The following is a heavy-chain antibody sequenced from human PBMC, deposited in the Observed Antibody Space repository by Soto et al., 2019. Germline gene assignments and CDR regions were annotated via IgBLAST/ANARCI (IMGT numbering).Heavy chain of an antibody. CDR3: ARFFLWIQMVQDALAI. D-gene: IGHD5-18*01. CDR1: GYTFTSYA. V-gene: IGHV1-3*01. J-gene: IGHJ3*02. Sequence: ASVKVSCKASGYTFTSYAMHWVLQAPGQRLEWMGWINAGNGNTKYSQKFQGRVTITRDTSASTAYMELSSLRSEDTAVYYCARFFLWIQMVQDALAIWGQGTMVTVSS. CDR2: INAGNGNT.